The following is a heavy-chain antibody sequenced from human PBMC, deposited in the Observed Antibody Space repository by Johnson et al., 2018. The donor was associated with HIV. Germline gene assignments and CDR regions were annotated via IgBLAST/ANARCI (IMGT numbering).Heavy chain of an antibody. J-gene: IGHJ3*01. Sequence: QVHLVESGGGVVQPGRSLRLSCAASGFTFSSYAMHWVRQAPGKGLEWVAVISYDGSNKYYADSVKGRFTISRDNSKNTLYLQMNSLRAEDTAVYYCARVRVKRVQSSSWYGGAFDLWGQGTMVTVSS. CDR3: ARVRVKRVQSSSWYGGAFDL. CDR2: ISYDGSNK. D-gene: IGHD2-2*01. V-gene: IGHV3-30*04. CDR1: GFTFSSYA.